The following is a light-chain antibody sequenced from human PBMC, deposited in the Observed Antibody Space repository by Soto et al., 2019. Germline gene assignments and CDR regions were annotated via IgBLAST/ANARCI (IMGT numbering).Light chain of an antibody. V-gene: IGKV3-11*01. J-gene: IGKJ4*01. CDR3: QQRSSWPL. CDR1: QYVGTR. Sequence: EIVLTQSPATLSSSPGETATLSCRASQYVGTRLAWYQHKPGQAPRLLIYYTSNRATGIPARFSGSGSGTDFTLTISSLEPEDFAVYYCQQRSSWPLFGGGTKVDIK. CDR2: YTS.